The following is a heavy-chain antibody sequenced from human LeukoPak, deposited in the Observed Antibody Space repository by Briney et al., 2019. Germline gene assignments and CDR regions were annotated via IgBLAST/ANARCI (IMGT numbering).Heavy chain of an antibody. Sequence: GGSLRLSCAASGFTFSSYDMHWVRQAPGRGLEGVALIWYDGSNKNYADSVKGRFTISRDNSKNTLYLQMNALRAEDTAVYYCAWGSYRGPHIAQDGPDYWGQGTLVTVSS. CDR2: IWYDGSNK. J-gene: IGHJ4*02. V-gene: IGHV3-33*01. D-gene: IGHD3-16*02. CDR3: AWGSYRGPHIAQDGPDY. CDR1: GFTFSSYD.